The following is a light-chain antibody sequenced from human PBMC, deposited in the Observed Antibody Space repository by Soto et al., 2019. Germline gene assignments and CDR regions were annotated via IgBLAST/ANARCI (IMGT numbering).Light chain of an antibody. CDR1: QGISSY. CDR2: DAS. V-gene: IGKV1D-8*03. J-gene: IGKJ5*01. CDR3: QQYYTYAT. Sequence: VIWMTQSPSLLSASTGDRVTISCRMSQGISSYLAWYQQKPGRAPKPLIFDASTLRTGVPSRFSGSGSGSEFNFTITGLQPDDFATYFCQQYYTYATFGHGTRLEI.